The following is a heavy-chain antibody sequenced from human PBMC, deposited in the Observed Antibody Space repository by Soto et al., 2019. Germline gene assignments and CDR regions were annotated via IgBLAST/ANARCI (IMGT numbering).Heavy chain of an antibody. J-gene: IGHJ4*02. V-gene: IGHV3-30*18. CDR3: AKNGPVEMATVRHFDY. Sequence: PGGSLRLSCAASGFTFSNYGMHWVRQAPGKGLEWVAVMSYHGSNEYYADSVKGRFTISRDNSKNTLYLQMNSLRAEDTAVYYCAKNGPVEMATVRHFDYWGQGTLVTVSS. D-gene: IGHD4-4*01. CDR2: MSYHGSNE. CDR1: GFTFSNYG.